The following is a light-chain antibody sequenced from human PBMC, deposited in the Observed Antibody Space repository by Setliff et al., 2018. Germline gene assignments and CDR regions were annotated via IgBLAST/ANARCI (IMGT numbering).Light chain of an antibody. CDR1: SSDVGYYNY. Sequence: SVLTQPASVSGSPGQSITISCTGNSSDVGYYNYVSWYQQHPGKAPKLMIYEVSNRPSGVSNRFSGSKSGNTASLTISGLQAEDEADYYCSSYTSSSTRVFGTGTKVTVL. J-gene: IGLJ1*01. CDR3: SSYTSSSTRV. V-gene: IGLV2-14*01. CDR2: EVS.